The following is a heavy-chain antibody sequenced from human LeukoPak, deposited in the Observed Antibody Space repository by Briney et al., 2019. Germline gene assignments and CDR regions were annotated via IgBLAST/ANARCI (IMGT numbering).Heavy chain of an antibody. J-gene: IGHJ5*02. D-gene: IGHD2-15*01. Sequence: SQTLSLTCAISGDSVSSNSAAWGWIRQSPSRGLEWLGRTYHRSNWYVDYAVSLRGRVIISPDASQNQFSLQLNSVTPEDTAIYYCARERGGSSSSEGFDPWGQGTLVTVSS. CDR1: GDSVSSNSAA. V-gene: IGHV6-1*01. CDR2: TYHRSNWYV. CDR3: ARERGGSSSSEGFDP.